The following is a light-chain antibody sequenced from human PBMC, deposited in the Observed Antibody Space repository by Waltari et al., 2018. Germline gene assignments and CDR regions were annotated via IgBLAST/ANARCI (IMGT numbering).Light chain of an antibody. Sequence: EIVLTQSPATLSLSPGERATLSYRASQSVSSYLVWYQQKPGQAPRLLIYDASNRATGIPARFSGSGSGTDFTLTISSLEPEDFAVYYCQQRVNWPLTFGGGTNVEI. CDR1: QSVSSY. CDR2: DAS. CDR3: QQRVNWPLT. J-gene: IGKJ4*01. V-gene: IGKV3-11*01.